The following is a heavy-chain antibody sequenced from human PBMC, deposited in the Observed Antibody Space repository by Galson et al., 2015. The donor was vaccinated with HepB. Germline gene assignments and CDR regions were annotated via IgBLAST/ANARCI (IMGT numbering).Heavy chain of an antibody. CDR3: ARDAAFDI. CDR1: GFTVSSNY. Sequence: SLRLSCAASGFTVSSNYMSWVRQAPGKGLEWVSIIYTGGVTYYADSVKGRFTISRDDSKNTLYLQMNSLRPEDTAVYYCARDAAFDIWGQGTMVTVSS. CDR2: IYTGGVT. V-gene: IGHV3-66*02. J-gene: IGHJ3*02.